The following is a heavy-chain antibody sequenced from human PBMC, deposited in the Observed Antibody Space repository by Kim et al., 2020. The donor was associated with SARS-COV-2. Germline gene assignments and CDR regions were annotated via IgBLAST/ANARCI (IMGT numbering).Heavy chain of an antibody. D-gene: IGHD3-9*01. Sequence: KGRFNISRDNAKNSLYLQMNSMRDEDTAVYYCARDGTVLRYFDWFVWFDPWGQGTLVTVSS. J-gene: IGHJ5*02. V-gene: IGHV3-48*02. CDR3: ARDGTVLRYFDWFVWFDP.